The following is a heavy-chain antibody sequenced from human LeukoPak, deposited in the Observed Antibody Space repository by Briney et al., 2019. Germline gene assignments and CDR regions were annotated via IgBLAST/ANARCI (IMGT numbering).Heavy chain of an antibody. Sequence: GGSLRLSCAASGFTFSNYGMHWVRQSPGKGFEWLAVMAYDGTHERYGDSVKGRFTISRDNSKNMVYLQMNSLRAEDTALYYCAKEVTKTADGNFAFDVWGQGTMVAVSS. J-gene: IGHJ3*01. V-gene: IGHV3-30*18. CDR2: MAYDGTHE. CDR1: GFTFSNYG. D-gene: IGHD4-17*01. CDR3: AKEVTKTADGNFAFDV.